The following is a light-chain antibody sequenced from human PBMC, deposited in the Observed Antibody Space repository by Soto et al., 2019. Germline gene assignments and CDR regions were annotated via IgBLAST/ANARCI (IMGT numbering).Light chain of an antibody. CDR2: DVS. J-gene: IGLJ1*01. CDR3: SSYTTSNTRQIV. Sequence: SVLTQPSSVSGSPGQAITISCTGSSSEVGGYNYVSWYQQHPGKAPKFMIYDVSNRPSGVSNRFSGSKSGNTASLTISGLQAEDEADYYCSSYTTSNTRQIVFGTGTKLTVL. V-gene: IGLV2-14*01. CDR1: SSEVGGYNY.